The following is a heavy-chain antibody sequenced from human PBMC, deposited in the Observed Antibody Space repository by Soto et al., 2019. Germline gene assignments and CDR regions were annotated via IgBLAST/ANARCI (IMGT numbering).Heavy chain of an antibody. CDR1: GGSISSGDYY. V-gene: IGHV4-30-4*01. CDR2: IYYSGST. Sequence: QVQLQESGPGLVKPSQTLSLTCTVSGGSISSGDYYWSWIRQPPGKGLEWIGYIYYSGSTYYNPSRKSRVTISVDTSKNQFSLKLSSVTAADTAVYYCARVAYYYDSSGLAFDIWGQGTMVTVSS. CDR3: ARVAYYYDSSGLAFDI. D-gene: IGHD3-22*01. J-gene: IGHJ3*02.